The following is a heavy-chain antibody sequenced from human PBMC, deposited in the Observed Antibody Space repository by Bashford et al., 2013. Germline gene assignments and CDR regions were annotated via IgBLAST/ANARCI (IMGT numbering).Heavy chain of an antibody. Sequence: GSLRLSCSASGFTFSDYGMYWVRQAPGKGLESVSAISSNGRSTYYAASVKGRITTSRVNSKNTLYLQMTRLRPEDTAVYYCVKASRQLVYYYAMDVWGQGTTGHRLL. CDR3: VKASRQLVYYYAMDV. CDR1: GFTFSDYG. J-gene: IGHJ6*02. D-gene: IGHD6-6*01. V-gene: IGHV3-64D*06. CDR2: ISSNGRST.